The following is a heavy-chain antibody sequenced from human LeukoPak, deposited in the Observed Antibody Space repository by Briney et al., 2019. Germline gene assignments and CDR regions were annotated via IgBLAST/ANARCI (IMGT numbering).Heavy chain of an antibody. CDR3: ERALGIVVVPAAILYWYFDL. Sequence: SHTLSLTCAAYGVSFSGYDLSWIRQPPGKGRNWNGQINHSGSTNYNPSLKNRVTISADTCKNKFSMKLSSVTAADTVTYYDERALGIVVVPAAILYWYFDLWGRGTLVTVSS. D-gene: IGHD2-2*03. V-gene: IGHV4-34*01. CDR2: INHSGST. J-gene: IGHJ2*01. CDR1: GVSFSGYD.